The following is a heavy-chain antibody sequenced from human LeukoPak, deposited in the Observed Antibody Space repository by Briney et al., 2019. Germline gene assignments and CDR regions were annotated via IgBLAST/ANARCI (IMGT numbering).Heavy chain of an antibody. Sequence: SQTLSLTCTVSGGSISSGDYYWSWIRQPPGKGLEWIAYIYYSGSTYYNPSLKSRITTSVDTSKNHFSLKLSSVTAADTAVYYCARRSGQYFWFGPWGQGTLVIVSS. V-gene: IGHV4-30-4*08. CDR3: ARRSGQYFWFGP. J-gene: IGHJ5*02. CDR1: GGSISSGDYY. CDR2: IYYSGST. D-gene: IGHD3-3*01.